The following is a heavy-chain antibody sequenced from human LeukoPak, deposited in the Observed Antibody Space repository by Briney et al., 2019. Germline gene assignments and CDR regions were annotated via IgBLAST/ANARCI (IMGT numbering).Heavy chain of an antibody. J-gene: IGHJ6*03. Sequence: PGGSLRLSCAASGFTFSSYGMHWVLQAPGKGLEWVAFIRYDGSNKYYADSVKGRFTISRDNSKNTLYLQMNSLRAEDTAVYYCAKSVPRAGLDYYYMDVWGKGTTVTISS. CDR2: IRYDGSNK. D-gene: IGHD5/OR15-5a*01. CDR3: AKSVPRAGLDYYYMDV. CDR1: GFTFSSYG. V-gene: IGHV3-30*02.